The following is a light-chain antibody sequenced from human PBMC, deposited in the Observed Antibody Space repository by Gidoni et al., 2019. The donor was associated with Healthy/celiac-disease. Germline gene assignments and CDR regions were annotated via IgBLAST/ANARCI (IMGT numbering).Light chain of an antibody. CDR1: QSVSSSY. Sequence: EIVLTQSPGTLSLSPGERATLSCRASQSVSSSYLAWYQQKPGQAPRLLIDGASSMATGIPDRFSGSGSGTDFTLTISRLEPEDLAVYYCQHYGSSPGWTVGQGTKVEIK. CDR2: GAS. V-gene: IGKV3-20*01. CDR3: QHYGSSPGWT. J-gene: IGKJ1*01.